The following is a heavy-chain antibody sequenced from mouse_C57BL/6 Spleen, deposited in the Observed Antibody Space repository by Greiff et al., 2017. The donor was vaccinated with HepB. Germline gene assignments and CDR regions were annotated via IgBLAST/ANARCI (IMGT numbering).Heavy chain of an antibody. CDR1: GFTFSSYT. Sequence: DVMLVESGGGLVKPGGSLKLSCAASGFTFSSYTMSWVRQTPEKRLEWVATISGGGGNTYYPDSVKGRFTISRDNAKNTLYLQMSSLRSEDTALYYCARQGYYYGNYLWYFDVWGTGTTVTVSS. CDR3: ARQGYYYGNYLWYFDV. CDR2: ISGGGGNT. J-gene: IGHJ1*03. V-gene: IGHV5-9*01. D-gene: IGHD2-1*01.